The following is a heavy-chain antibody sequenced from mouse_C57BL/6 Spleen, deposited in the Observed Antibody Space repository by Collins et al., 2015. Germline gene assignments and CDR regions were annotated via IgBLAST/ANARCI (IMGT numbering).Heavy chain of an antibody. V-gene: IGHV1S137*01. CDR3: ARESYDWFAY. D-gene: IGHD2-12*01. CDR2: ISTYYGDA. CDR1: GYTFTDYA. J-gene: IGHJ3*01. Sequence: QVQLQQSGAELVRPGVSVKISCKGSGYTFTDYAMHWVKQSHAKSLEWIGVISTYYGDASYNQKFKGKATMTVDKSSSTAYMELARLTSEDSAIYYCARESYDWFAYWGQGTLVTVSA.